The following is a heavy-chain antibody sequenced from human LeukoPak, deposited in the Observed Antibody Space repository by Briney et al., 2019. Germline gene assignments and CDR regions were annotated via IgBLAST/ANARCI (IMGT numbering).Heavy chain of an antibody. CDR1: GGSISSYY. V-gene: IGHV4-59*01. J-gene: IGHJ5*02. CDR2: IYYSGST. Sequence: SETLSLTCTVSGGSISSYYWSWIRQPPGKGLEWIGYIYYSGSTNYNPSLKSRVTISVDTSKNQFSPKLSSVTAADTAVYYCARGTIAVAGPRYNWFDPWGQGTLVTVSS. D-gene: IGHD6-19*01. CDR3: ARGTIAVAGPRYNWFDP.